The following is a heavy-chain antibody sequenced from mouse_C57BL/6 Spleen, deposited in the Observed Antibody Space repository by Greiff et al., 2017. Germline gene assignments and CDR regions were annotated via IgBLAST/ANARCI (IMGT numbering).Heavy chain of an antibody. CDR3: ARYDYDAFDY. J-gene: IGHJ2*01. CDR2: FDPNSGGT. CDR1: GYTFTSYW. D-gene: IGHD2-4*01. Sequence: VQLQQPGAELVKPGASVKLSCKASGYTFTSYWMHWVKQRPGRGLEWIGRFDPNSGGTKNNEKFKSKATLTVDKPSSTAYMQLSSLTSEDSAVYYCARYDYDAFDYWGQGTTLTVSS. V-gene: IGHV1-72*01.